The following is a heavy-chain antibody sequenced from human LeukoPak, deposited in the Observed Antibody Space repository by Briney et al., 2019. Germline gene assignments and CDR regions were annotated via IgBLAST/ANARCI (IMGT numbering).Heavy chain of an antibody. CDR1: GGSISDYY. D-gene: IGHD6-13*01. CDR2: IYRGGTI. J-gene: IGHJ5*02. CDR3: ARHWLEAAKTYSYWFDP. V-gene: IGHV4-4*09. Sequence: SETLSLTCSVSGGSISDYYWSWIRQPPGKGLEWIGYIYRGGTINYNPSVKSRVTMSLDTSKNQISPMLNSVTAADTAIYYCARHWLEAAKTYSYWFDPWGQGTLVTVSS.